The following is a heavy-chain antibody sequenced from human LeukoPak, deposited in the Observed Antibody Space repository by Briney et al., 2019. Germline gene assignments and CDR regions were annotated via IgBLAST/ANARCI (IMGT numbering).Heavy chain of an antibody. Sequence: PSETLSLTCAVYGGSFSGYYWSWIRQPPGKGLEWIGEINHSGSTNYNPFLKSRVTISVDTSKNQFSLKLSSVTAADTAVYYCARGREGYYDSSGPFDYWGQGTLVTVSS. CDR3: ARGREGYYDSSGPFDY. D-gene: IGHD3-22*01. V-gene: IGHV4-34*01. CDR2: INHSGST. CDR1: GGSFSGYY. J-gene: IGHJ4*02.